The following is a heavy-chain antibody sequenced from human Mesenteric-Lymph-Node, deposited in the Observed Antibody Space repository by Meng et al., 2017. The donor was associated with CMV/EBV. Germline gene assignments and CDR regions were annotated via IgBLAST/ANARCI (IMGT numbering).Heavy chain of an antibody. CDR2: INHSGST. J-gene: IGHJ4*02. D-gene: IGHD1-1*01. CDR1: GGSFSGYS. V-gene: IGHV4-34*01. Sequence: VDGGSFSGYSWSWIRQPPGKGLEWIGEINHSGSTNYNPSLKSRVTISVDTSKNQFSLKLSSVTAADTARYYCARASITATGTGPDYWGQGTLVTVSS. CDR3: ARASITATGTGPDY.